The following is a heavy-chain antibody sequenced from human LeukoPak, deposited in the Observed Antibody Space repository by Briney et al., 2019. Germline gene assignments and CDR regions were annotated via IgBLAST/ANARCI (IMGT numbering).Heavy chain of an antibody. J-gene: IGHJ4*02. D-gene: IGHD6-13*01. CDR2: ISENGGST. CDR1: GFTFDDYA. Sequence: PGGSLRLSCAASGFTFDDYAMDWVRQAPGKGLEWVSLISENGGSTYYADSVKGRFTISRDNSKNSLYLQINSLRAEDTAFYYCAKARGSSWYGEDYWGQGTLVTVSS. V-gene: IGHV3-43*02. CDR3: AKARGSSWYGEDY.